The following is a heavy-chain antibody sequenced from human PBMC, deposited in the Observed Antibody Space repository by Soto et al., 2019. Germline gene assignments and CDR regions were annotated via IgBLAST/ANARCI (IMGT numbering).Heavy chain of an antibody. CDR1: GGSISSSSYY. Sequence: SETLSLTCTVSGGSISSSSYYWGWIRQPPGKGLEWIGSIYYSGSTYYNPSLRSRVTISVDTSKNQFSLKLSSVTAADTAVYYCAMVPAAHLYNWFDPWGQRTLVTVSS. CDR3: AMVPAAHLYNWFDP. D-gene: IGHD2-2*01. V-gene: IGHV4-39*01. J-gene: IGHJ5*02. CDR2: IYYSGST.